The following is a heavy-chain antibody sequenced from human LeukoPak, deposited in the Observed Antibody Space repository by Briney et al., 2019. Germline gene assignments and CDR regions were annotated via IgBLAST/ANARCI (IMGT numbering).Heavy chain of an antibody. CDR3: ARRAPSAGYFDL. CDR2: IYYSGST. CDR1: GCSISSGGYY. V-gene: IGHV4-31*03. J-gene: IGHJ2*01. Sequence: SQTLSLTCTVSGCSISSGGYYWSWIRQHPGKGLEWIGYIYYSGSTYYNPSLQSRITISMDTSKNQFSLKLSSVTAADTAVYFCARRAPSAGYFDLWGRGTLVTVSS.